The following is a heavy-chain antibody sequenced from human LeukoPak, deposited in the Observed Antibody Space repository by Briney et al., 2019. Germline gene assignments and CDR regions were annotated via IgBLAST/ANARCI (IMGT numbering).Heavy chain of an antibody. CDR1: GDSISSTNYY. V-gene: IGHV4-39*01. J-gene: IGHJ4*02. Sequence: PPETLSLTCTVSGDSISSTNYYWGWIRQPPGKGLEWIGSIYYSGSTYYNPSLESRVTISVDTSKNQFSLKLSSVTAADTAVYYCATSGWYLLPGVYWGQGTLVTVSS. CDR3: ATSGWYLLPGVY. D-gene: IGHD6-19*01. CDR2: IYYSGST.